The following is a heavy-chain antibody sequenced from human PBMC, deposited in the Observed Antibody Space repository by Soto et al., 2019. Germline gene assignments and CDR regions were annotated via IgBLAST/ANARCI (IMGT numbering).Heavy chain of an antibody. CDR2: INQSGSP. D-gene: IGHD2-15*01. J-gene: IGHJ5*02. CDR1: SGTISSSNW. V-gene: IGHV4-4*02. Sequence: QVQLQESGPGLVKPSGTLSLTCAVSSGTISSSNWWTLVRQPPGKGLEWFGEINQSGSPNYNPSLRSRATKSVDKSKSQFFLKLSSVAAADTAIYYCAGLGMVAAHKEFDPWGQGTLVTVSS. CDR3: AGLGMVAAHKEFDP.